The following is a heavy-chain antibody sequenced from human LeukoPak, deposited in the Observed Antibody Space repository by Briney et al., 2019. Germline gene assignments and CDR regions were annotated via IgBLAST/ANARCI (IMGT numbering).Heavy chain of an antibody. J-gene: IGHJ4*02. CDR3: ARDKEGLGSTDY. D-gene: IGHD3-10*01. CDR1: GGSISSYY. V-gene: IGHV4-59*01. CDR2: IYYSGST. Sequence: SETLSLTCTVSGGSISSYYWSWIRQPPGKGLEWIGYIYYSGSTNYNPSLKSRVTISVDTSKNQFSLKLSSVTAADTAVYYCARDKEGLGSTDYWGQGTLVTVSS.